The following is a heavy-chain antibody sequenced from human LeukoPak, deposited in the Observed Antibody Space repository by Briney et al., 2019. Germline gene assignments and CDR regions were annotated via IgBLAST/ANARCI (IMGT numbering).Heavy chain of an antibody. Sequence: WASVKVSCKASGYTFTSYDINWVRQATGQGLEWMGWINPNSGGTNYAQKFQGRVTMTRDTSISTAYMELSRLRSDDTAVYYCAKPTMVRDRGHWFDPWGQGTLVTVSS. CDR1: GYTFTSYD. CDR3: AKPTMVRDRGHWFDP. CDR2: INPNSGGT. D-gene: IGHD3-10*01. V-gene: IGHV1-2*02. J-gene: IGHJ5*02.